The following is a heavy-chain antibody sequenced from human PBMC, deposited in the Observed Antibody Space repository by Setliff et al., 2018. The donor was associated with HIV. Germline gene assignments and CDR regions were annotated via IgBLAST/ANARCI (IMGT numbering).Heavy chain of an antibody. V-gene: IGHV4-39*01. D-gene: IGHD2-2*01. Sequence: PSETLSLTCTVSGGSININNYYWGWIRQPPGKGLEWIGSIYYSGATYYKPSLKSRLTIAIDTSKNQFSLTMTSVTAADTAVYYCARGLSSQTYWGTRPLGLDYWGQGSLVTVSS. J-gene: IGHJ4*01. CDR3: ARGLSSQTYWGTRPLGLDY. CDR2: IYYSGAT. CDR1: GGSININNYY.